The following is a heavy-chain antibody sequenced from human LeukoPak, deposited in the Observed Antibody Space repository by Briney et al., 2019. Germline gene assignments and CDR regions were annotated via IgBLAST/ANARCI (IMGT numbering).Heavy chain of an antibody. D-gene: IGHD6-19*01. Sequence: GGSLRLSCAASGFTFSSYWMSWVRQAPGKGLEWVANIKQDGSEKYYVDSVKGRFTISRDNAKNSLYLQMNSLRAEDTAVYYCARYVYSSGWLPVYYYYYYMDVWGKGTTVTISS. J-gene: IGHJ6*03. CDR1: GFTFSSYW. V-gene: IGHV3-7*01. CDR3: ARYVYSSGWLPVYYYYYYMDV. CDR2: IKQDGSEK.